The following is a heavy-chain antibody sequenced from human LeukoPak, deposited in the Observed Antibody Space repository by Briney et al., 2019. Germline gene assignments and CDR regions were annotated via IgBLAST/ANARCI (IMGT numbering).Heavy chain of an antibody. D-gene: IGHD1-26*01. Sequence: PGGSLRLSCAASGLTFSNSGINWVRQARGKGLEWVSTISGSGDSTYYADSVKGRFTISRDNSKNTVYLQMNSLRPEDTALYYCAKDPGGYQLDPCGQGTLVTVSS. CDR3: AKDPGGYQLDP. CDR2: ISGSGDST. J-gene: IGHJ5*02. CDR1: GLTFSNSG. V-gene: IGHV3-23*01.